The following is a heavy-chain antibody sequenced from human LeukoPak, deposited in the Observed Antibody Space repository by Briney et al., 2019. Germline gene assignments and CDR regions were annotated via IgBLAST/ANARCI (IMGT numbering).Heavy chain of an antibody. Sequence: GGSLRLSCTASGFTFSAHAMHWVRQAPGKGLEWLAVISNDGNKKFYADSVKGRFTISRDNSKNTRYLQMNSLRAEDTAVYYCASSVYSSGRAPFDYWGQGTLVTVSS. V-gene: IGHV3-30*14. CDR3: ASSVYSSGRAPFDY. CDR1: GFTFSAHA. CDR2: ISNDGNKK. J-gene: IGHJ4*02. D-gene: IGHD6-19*01.